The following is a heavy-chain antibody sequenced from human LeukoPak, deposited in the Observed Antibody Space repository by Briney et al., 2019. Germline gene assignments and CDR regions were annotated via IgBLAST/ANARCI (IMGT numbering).Heavy chain of an antibody. Sequence: ASVKVSCKASGGTFSSYAISWVRQAPGQGLEWMGRIIPIFGTANYAQKFQGRVTITTDESTSTAYMELSSLRSEDTAVYYCARETAKSGHYRGGSTHFDYWGQGTLVTVSS. J-gene: IGHJ4*02. CDR2: IIPIFGTA. CDR1: GGTFSSYA. D-gene: IGHD3-3*01. CDR3: ARETAKSGHYRGGSTHFDY. V-gene: IGHV1-69*05.